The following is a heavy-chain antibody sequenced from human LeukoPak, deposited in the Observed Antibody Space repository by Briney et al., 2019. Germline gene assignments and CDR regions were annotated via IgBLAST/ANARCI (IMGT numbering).Heavy chain of an antibody. J-gene: IGHJ5*02. CDR3: AKENGDLYEYCGFTSCPDNWFDP. CDR1: GFTFSSYA. V-gene: IGHV3-23*01. Sequence: GGSLRLSCAASGFTFSSYAVSWVRQAPGKGLEWVSGISGSGSPTHYADSVKGRFAISRDNSKNTGYLQMNSLRAEDTAVYYCAKENGDLYEYCGFTSCPDNWFDPWGQGTLVTVSS. D-gene: IGHD2-2*01. CDR2: ISGSGSPT.